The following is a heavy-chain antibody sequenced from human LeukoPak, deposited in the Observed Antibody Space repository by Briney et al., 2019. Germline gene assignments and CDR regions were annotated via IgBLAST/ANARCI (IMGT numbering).Heavy chain of an antibody. Sequence: GGSLRLSCAASGFTFSSYAMSWVRQAPGKGLEWVSAISGGGGSTYYADSVKGRFPISRDNSKNALYLHMNSLSAQDTAVYYCEKDKSHVGRFLEWLFGYWGQGTLVTVSS. J-gene: IGHJ4*02. CDR2: ISGGGGST. D-gene: IGHD3-3*01. CDR3: EKDKSHVGRFLEWLFGY. CDR1: GFTFSSYA. V-gene: IGHV3-23*01.